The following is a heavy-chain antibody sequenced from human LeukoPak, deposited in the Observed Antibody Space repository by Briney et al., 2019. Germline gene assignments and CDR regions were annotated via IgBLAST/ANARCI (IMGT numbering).Heavy chain of an antibody. Sequence: GASVKVSCKASGYTFTSYDINWVRQATGQGLEWMGWMNPNSGNTGYAQKFQGRVTMTRNTSISTAYMELSRLRSDDTAVYYCATIAGYCSGGSCFGKPEYFDYWGQGTLVTVSS. CDR3: ATIAGYCSGGSCFGKPEYFDY. CDR2: MNPNSGNT. D-gene: IGHD2-15*01. J-gene: IGHJ4*02. V-gene: IGHV1-8*01. CDR1: GYTFTSYD.